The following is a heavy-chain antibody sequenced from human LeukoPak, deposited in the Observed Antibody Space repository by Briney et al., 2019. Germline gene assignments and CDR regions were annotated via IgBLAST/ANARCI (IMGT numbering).Heavy chain of an antibody. Sequence: PSETLSLTCTVSGGSISSYYWSWIRQPPGKGLEWIGYIYYSGSTNYNPSLKSRVTISVDTSKNQFSLKLSSVTAADTAVYYYARRAPYSYEWSTLDYWGQGTLVTVSS. J-gene: IGHJ4*02. CDR3: ARRAPYSYEWSTLDY. CDR1: GGSISSYY. CDR2: IYYSGST. D-gene: IGHD5-18*01. V-gene: IGHV4-59*08.